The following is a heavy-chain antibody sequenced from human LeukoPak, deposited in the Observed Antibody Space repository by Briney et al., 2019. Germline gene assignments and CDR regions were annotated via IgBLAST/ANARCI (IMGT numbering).Heavy chain of an antibody. CDR3: AKHTTMVTLLGYYYYMDV. J-gene: IGHJ6*03. CDR1: GPTLSSDW. V-gene: IGHV3-74*01. Sequence: GGSLRLSCAASGPTLSSDWTHWVRQAPGKWLVWVSCINSDGRSTSYADSVKGRFTISRDNAKNTLYLQMNSLRADDTAVYYCAKHTTMVTLLGYYYYMDVWGKGTTVTISS. D-gene: IGHD5-18*01. CDR2: INSDGRST.